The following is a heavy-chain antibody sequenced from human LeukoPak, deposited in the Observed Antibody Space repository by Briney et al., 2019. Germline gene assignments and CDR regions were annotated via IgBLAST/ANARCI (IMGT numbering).Heavy chain of an antibody. CDR3: ARDYYDSSGYSVTYFDY. CDR1: GYTFTSYF. D-gene: IGHD3-22*01. CDR2: VRPRGGSP. Sequence: ASVKVSCKASGYTFTSYFLHWVRQAPGQGLEWMGIVRPRGGSPDYAQKLQGRVTMTTDTSTSTAYMELRSLRSDDTAVYYCARDYYDSSGYSVTYFDYWGQGTLVTVSS. J-gene: IGHJ4*02. V-gene: IGHV1-46*01.